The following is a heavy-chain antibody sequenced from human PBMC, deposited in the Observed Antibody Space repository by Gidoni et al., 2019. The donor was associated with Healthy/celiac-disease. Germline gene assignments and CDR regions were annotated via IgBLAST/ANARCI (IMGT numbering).Heavy chain of an antibody. V-gene: IGHV4-34*01. D-gene: IGHD2-8*01. CDR2: INQSGST. Sequence: QVQLQQWGAGLLKPSETLSLTCAVYGGSFSGYYWSWLRPPPGKGLEWIGEINQSGSTNYNPSLKSRVTISVDTSKNQFSLKLSSVTAADTAVYYCARGYCTNGVCFGARYYFDYWGQGTLVTVSS. CDR1: GGSFSGYY. CDR3: ARGYCTNGVCFGARYYFDY. J-gene: IGHJ4*02.